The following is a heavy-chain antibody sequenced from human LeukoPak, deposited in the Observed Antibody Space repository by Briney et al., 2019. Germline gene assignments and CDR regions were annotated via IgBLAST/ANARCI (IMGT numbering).Heavy chain of an antibody. CDR3: TRGHGGNSFYFDY. Sequence: GGSLRLSGTASGLTFGDYAMSWVRQAPGKGLEWVGFIRSKAYGGTTEYAASVKGRFTISRDDSKSIAYLQMNSLKTEDTAVYYCTRGHGGNSFYFDYWGQGTLVTVSS. CDR1: GLTFGDYA. V-gene: IGHV3-49*04. D-gene: IGHD4-23*01. CDR2: IRSKAYGGTT. J-gene: IGHJ4*02.